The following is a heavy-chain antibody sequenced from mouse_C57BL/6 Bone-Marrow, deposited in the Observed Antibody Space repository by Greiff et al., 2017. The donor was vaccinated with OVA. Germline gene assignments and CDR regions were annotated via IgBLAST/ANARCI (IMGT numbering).Heavy chain of an antibody. J-gene: IGHJ2*01. CDR2: IDPSDSYT. D-gene: IGHD3-3*01. CDR1: GYTFTSYW. CDR3: ARWGRRLDY. Sequence: QVQLQQPGAELVMPGASVKLSCKASGYTFTSYWMHWVKQRPGQGLEWIGEIDPSDSYTNYNQKFKGKSTLTVDTSSSTAYMQLSSLTSEDSAVYYCARWGRRLDYWGQGTTLTVSS. V-gene: IGHV1-69*01.